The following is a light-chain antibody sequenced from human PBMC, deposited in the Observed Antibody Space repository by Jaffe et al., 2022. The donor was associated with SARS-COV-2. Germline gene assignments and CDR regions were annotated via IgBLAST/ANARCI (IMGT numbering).Light chain of an antibody. J-gene: IGKJ2*01. CDR1: QSISSW. CDR2: KAS. CDR3: QQYNSYLHT. V-gene: IGKV1-5*03. Sequence: DIQMTQSPSTLSASVGDRVTITCRASQSISSWLAWYQQKPGKAPKVLIYKASSLESGVPSRFSGSGSGTEFTLTISSLQPDDFATYYCQQYNSYLHTFGQGTKLEIK.